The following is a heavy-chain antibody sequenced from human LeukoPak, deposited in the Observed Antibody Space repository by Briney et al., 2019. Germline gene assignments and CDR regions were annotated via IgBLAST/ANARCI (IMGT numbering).Heavy chain of an antibody. D-gene: IGHD5-24*01. CDR2: INPNSGGT. CDR3: ARVADGYNYGAFDI. Sequence: ASVKVSCKASGYTSSGYYMHWVRQAPGQGLEWMGWINPNSGGTNYARSFQGRVTMTRDTSTSTAYVELNSLRSDDTAVYYCARVADGYNYGAFDIWGQGTVVTVSS. CDR1: GYTSSGYY. V-gene: IGHV1-2*02. J-gene: IGHJ3*02.